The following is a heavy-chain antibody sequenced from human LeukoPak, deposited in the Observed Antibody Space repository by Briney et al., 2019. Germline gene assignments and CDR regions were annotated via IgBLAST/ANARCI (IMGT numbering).Heavy chain of an antibody. CDR3: ARGGDYDSCGYYYDAEYFQH. D-gene: IGHD3-22*01. CDR2: IIPIFGTA. J-gene: IGHJ1*01. Sequence: GASVKVSCKASGGTFSSYAISWVRQAPGQGLEWMGGIIPIFGTANYAQKFQGRVTITADESTSTAYMELSSLRSEDTAVYYCARGGDYDSCGYYYDAEYFQHWGQGTLVTVSS. CDR1: GGTFSSYA. V-gene: IGHV1-69*13.